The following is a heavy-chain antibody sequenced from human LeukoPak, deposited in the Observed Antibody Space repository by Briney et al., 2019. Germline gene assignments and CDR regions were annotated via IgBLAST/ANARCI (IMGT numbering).Heavy chain of an antibody. J-gene: IGHJ1*01. Sequence: TSETLSLTCSVSGDSVSRSDSYWDWIRQPPGKGLEWIGTIYYSGRTYYSPSLKSRVTMSVDPSNNQFSLNLRSVTAADTALYYSARRRYYDGSGYLEWGQGTLLSVSS. V-gene: IGHV4-39*01. CDR3: ARRRYYDGSGYLE. CDR1: GDSVSRSDSY. D-gene: IGHD3-22*01. CDR2: IYYSGRT.